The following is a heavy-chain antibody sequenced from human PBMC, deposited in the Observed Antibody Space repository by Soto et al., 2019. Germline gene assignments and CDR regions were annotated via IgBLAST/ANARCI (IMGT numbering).Heavy chain of an antibody. CDR1: GHTLSESS. CDR2: FDPDVGGT. D-gene: IGHD3-10*01. J-gene: IGHJ6*02. V-gene: IGHV1-24*01. Sequence: ASVKVSCKVSGHTLSESSIHWVRQSPGRGLEWMGGFDPDVGGTKYAQEFQGRVTLAEDTSTDTAHLDLSSLTFGDTAVYYCAAVLAGMVREPSVTLGDYYYSMDVWGQGTTVTVSS. CDR3: AAVLAGMVREPSVTLGDYYYSMDV.